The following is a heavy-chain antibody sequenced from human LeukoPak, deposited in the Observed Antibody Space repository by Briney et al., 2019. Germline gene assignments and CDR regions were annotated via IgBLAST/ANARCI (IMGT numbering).Heavy chain of an antibody. Sequence: ASVTVSCKASGYTFTCYGISWVRQAPGQGLEWMGWISAYNGNTNYAQKLQGRVTMTTDTSTSTAYMELRSLRSDDTAVYYCARAGARIPEAAVAGNWGQGTMVTVSS. CDR1: GYTFTCYG. CDR3: ARAGARIPEAAVAGN. J-gene: IGHJ3*01. D-gene: IGHD6-19*01. V-gene: IGHV1-18*01. CDR2: ISAYNGNT.